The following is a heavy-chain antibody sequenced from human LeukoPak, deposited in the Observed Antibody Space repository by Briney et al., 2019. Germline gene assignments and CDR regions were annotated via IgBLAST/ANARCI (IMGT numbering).Heavy chain of an antibody. D-gene: IGHD4-11*01. CDR3: ARETDYLDAFDI. Sequence: ASVKVSCKASGYTFTSYGISWVRQAPGQGLEWMGWIGAYNGNTNYAQKLQGRVTMTTDTSTSTAYMELRSLRSDDTAVYYCARETDYLDAFDIWGQGTMVTVSS. J-gene: IGHJ3*02. CDR2: IGAYNGNT. V-gene: IGHV1-18*01. CDR1: GYTFTSYG.